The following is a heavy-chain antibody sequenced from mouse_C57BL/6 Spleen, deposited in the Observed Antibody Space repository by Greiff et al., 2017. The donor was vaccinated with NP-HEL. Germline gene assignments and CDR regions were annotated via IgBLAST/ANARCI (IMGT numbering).Heavy chain of an antibody. CDR3: ARDRNWGAMDY. CDR2: INYDGSST. D-gene: IGHD4-1*01. CDR1: GFTFSDYY. V-gene: IGHV5-16*01. Sequence: EVKLVESEGGLVQPGSSMKLSCTASGFTFSDYYMAWVRQVPEKGLEWVANINYDGSSTYYLDSLKSRFIISRDNAKNILYLQMSSLKSEDTATYYCARDRNWGAMDYWGQGTSVTVSS. J-gene: IGHJ4*01.